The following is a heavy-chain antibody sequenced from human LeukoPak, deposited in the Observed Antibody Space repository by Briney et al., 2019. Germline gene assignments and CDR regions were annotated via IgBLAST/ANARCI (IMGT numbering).Heavy chain of an antibody. CDR1: GFAFSSYG. D-gene: IGHD2-15*01. J-gene: IGHJ6*02. CDR2: ISYDGSNK. V-gene: IGHV3-30*18. Sequence: GGSLRLSCAASGFAFSSYGMHWVRQAPGKGLEWVAVISYDGSNKYYADSVKGRFTISRDNSKNTLYLQMNSLRAEDTAVYYCAKIDLGYCSGGSCPAAYYYYYGMDVWGQGTTVTVSS. CDR3: AKIDLGYCSGGSCPAAYYYYYGMDV.